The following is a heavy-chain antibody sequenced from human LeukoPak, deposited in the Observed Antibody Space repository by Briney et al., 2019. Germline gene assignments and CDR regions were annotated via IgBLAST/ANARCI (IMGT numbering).Heavy chain of an antibody. V-gene: IGHV3-49*03. J-gene: IGHJ3*02. Sequence: GSLRLSCTASGFTFGDYAMTWFRQAPGKGLEWVGFIRSKADGGTTENAASVKGRFTISRDDSKSIAYLQMNRLKTEDTAVYYCSRDRTGDRTDAFDIWGQGTMATVSS. CDR2: IRSKADGGTT. D-gene: IGHD7-27*01. CDR1: GFTFGDYA. CDR3: SRDRTGDRTDAFDI.